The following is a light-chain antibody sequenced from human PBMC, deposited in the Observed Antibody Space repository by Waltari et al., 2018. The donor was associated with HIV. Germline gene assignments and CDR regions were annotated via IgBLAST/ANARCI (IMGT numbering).Light chain of an antibody. Sequence: DIQMTQSPSSLSASVGDRVTITCQASQDISNYFNWYQQKSGKAPKLLIYDASNLQTGVPSRFSGRRSGTDFTFTISSLQPEDIATYYCQHYDNLPPWTFGQGTKVEIK. CDR1: QDISNY. J-gene: IGKJ1*01. V-gene: IGKV1-33*01. CDR3: QHYDNLPPWT. CDR2: DAS.